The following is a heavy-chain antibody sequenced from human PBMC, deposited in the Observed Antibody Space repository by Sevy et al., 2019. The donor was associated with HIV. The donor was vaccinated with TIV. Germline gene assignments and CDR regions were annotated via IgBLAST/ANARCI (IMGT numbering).Heavy chain of an antibody. CDR3: ARDPHSSSWPYYLDY. J-gene: IGHJ4*02. CDR1: GFTFSSYS. Sequence: LSLTCAASGFTFSSYSMNWVRQAPGKGLEWVSSISSSSSYIYYADSVKGRFTISRDNAKNSLYLQMNSLRAEDTAVYYCARDPHSSSWPYYLDYWGREPWSPSPQ. V-gene: IGHV3-21*01. CDR2: ISSSSSYI. D-gene: IGHD6-13*01.